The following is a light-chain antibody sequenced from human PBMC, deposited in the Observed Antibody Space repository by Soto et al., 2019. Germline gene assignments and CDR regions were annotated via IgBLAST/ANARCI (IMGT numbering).Light chain of an antibody. CDR3: QQYTSYPWT. Sequence: DIQMTQSPSTLSASVGDRATITCRASQSISYWLAWFQQKPGKAPRLLIYEASRLESGVPSRISGSGSGTEFTLTISSLQPDDFATYYCQQYTSYPWTFGQGTKVEIK. V-gene: IGKV1-5*03. CDR1: QSISYW. J-gene: IGKJ1*01. CDR2: EAS.